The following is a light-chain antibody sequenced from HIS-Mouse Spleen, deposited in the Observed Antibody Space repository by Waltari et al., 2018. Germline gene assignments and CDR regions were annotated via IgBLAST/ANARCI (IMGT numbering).Light chain of an antibody. CDR3: YSTDSSGNHRV. CDR2: EDS. Sequence: SYELTQPPSVSVSPGQTARITCSGDALPKKYAYWYPQKSGQAPVLVIYEDSKRPSGTPERFSGSSSGTMATLTISGAKVEDEADYYCYSTDSSGNHRVFGGGTKLTVL. J-gene: IGLJ2*01. V-gene: IGLV3-10*01. CDR1: ALPKKY.